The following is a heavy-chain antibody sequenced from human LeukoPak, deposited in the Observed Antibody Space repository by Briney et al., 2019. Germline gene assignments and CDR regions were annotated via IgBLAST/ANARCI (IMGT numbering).Heavy chain of an antibody. V-gene: IGHV4-38-2*02. J-gene: IGHJ6*03. CDR2: IYYSGST. CDR3: AREDGSGKYMDV. Sequence: SETLSLTCTVSGYSISSGYYWGWIRQPPGKGLEWIGSIYYSGSTYYNPSLKSRVTISVDTSKNQFSLKLSSVTAADTAVYYCAREDGSGKYMDVWGKGTTVTVSS. D-gene: IGHD3-10*01. CDR1: GYSISSGYY.